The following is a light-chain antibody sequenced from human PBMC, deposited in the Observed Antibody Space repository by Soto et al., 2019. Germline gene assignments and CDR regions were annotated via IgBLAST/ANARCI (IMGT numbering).Light chain of an antibody. Sequence: DIQMTQSPSTLSASVGDSLPITRRASQSISSWLAWYQQKPGKATKLLIYDASSLESGVPSRFSGSGSGTEFTLTISSLQPDDFATYYCKKYNSYPWTFGHGTKVVIK. CDR3: KKYNSYPWT. V-gene: IGKV1-5*01. CDR1: QSISSW. CDR2: DAS. J-gene: IGKJ1*01.